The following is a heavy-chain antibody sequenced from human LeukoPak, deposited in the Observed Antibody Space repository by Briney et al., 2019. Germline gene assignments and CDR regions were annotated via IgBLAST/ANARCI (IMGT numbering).Heavy chain of an antibody. D-gene: IGHD2-21*02. CDR1: GGSISSYY. J-gene: IGHJ4*02. CDR3: ARGGVTLTY. Sequence: KPSETLSLTCTVSGGSISSYYWSWIRQPPGKGLEWIGEINHSGSTNYNPSLKSRVTISVDTSKNQFSLKLSSVTAADTAVYYCARGGVTLTYWGQGTLVTVSS. V-gene: IGHV4-34*01. CDR2: INHSGST.